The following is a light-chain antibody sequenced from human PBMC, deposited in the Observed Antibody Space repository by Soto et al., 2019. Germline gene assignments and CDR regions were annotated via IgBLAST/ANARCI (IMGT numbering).Light chain of an antibody. Sequence: EIVLTQSPGTLSLSPGERATLSCRATESVVSNYLAWYQLKPGQAPRLRIYDASSRATGIPDRFSGSGSGTDFTLTISRLEPEDFAVYYCQQSGSIPWTFGQGTKVEIK. CDR1: ESVVSNY. V-gene: IGKV3-20*01. J-gene: IGKJ1*01. CDR3: QQSGSIPWT. CDR2: DAS.